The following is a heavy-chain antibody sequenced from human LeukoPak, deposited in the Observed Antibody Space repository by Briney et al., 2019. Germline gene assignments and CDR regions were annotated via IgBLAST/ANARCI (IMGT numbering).Heavy chain of an antibody. CDR2: IRYDGSKK. J-gene: IGHJ4*02. V-gene: IGHV3-30*02. CDR1: GFTFSSYG. Sequence: GGSLRLSCAASGFTFSSYGMNWVRQAPGKGLEWVAFIRYDGSKKYSADSVKGRFTISRDNSKNTLYLQMNSLRAEDTAVYYCARNPNYYDSSGAPDYWGQGTLVTVSS. D-gene: IGHD3-22*01. CDR3: ARNPNYYDSSGAPDY.